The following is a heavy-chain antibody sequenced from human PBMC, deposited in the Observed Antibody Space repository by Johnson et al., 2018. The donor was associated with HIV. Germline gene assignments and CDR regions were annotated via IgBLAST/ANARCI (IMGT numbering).Heavy chain of an antibody. D-gene: IGHD3-10*01. CDR2: ISYDGTNQ. Sequence: QVQLVESGGGVVQPGRSLRLSCAASGFTFSSYAMHWVRQAPGKGLEGVAVISYDGTNQYHADSVKGRFTISRDNSKNTLYLQMNSLRAEDTALYYCAKSTQATIARESGPYGAFDIWGQGTMVTVSS. J-gene: IGHJ3*02. CDR1: GFTFSSYA. CDR3: AKSTQATIARESGPYGAFDI. V-gene: IGHV3-30*18.